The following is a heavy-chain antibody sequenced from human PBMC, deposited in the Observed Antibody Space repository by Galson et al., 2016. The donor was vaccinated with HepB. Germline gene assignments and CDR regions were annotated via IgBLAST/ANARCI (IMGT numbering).Heavy chain of an antibody. V-gene: IGHV5-51*01. CDR1: GYSFTNFW. CDR2: IYPGDSET. J-gene: IGHJ6*02. Sequence: QSGAEVKKAGESLNISCKGSGYSFTNFWIAWVRQMPGKGLEWMGIIYPGDSETRYSRSFQGQVTISVDRSISTAYLQWSSLRASDSAIYYCAGHRGYCSGTGCYSNYYSLDVWGRGTTVTVSS. CDR3: AGHRGYCSGTGCYSNYYSLDV. D-gene: IGHD6-19*01.